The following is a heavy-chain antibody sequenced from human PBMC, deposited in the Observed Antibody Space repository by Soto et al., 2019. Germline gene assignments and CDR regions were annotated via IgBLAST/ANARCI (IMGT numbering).Heavy chain of an antibody. CDR2: IYYSGST. V-gene: IGHV4-31*03. J-gene: IGHJ4*02. CDR1: GGSISSGGYY. D-gene: IGHD3-22*01. CDR3: ARDPRGYDSSGYYYGY. Sequence: SETLSLSCTVSGGSISSGGYYWSWIRQHPGKGLEWIGYIYYSGSTYYNPSLKSRVTISVDTSKNQFSLKLSSVTAADTAVYYCARDPRGYDSSGYYYGYWGQGTLVTVSS.